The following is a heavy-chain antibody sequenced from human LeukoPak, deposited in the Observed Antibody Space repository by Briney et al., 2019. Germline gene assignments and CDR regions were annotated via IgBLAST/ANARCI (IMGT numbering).Heavy chain of an antibody. CDR3: ARAHIAARRGEKGVTFDY. D-gene: IGHD6-6*01. Sequence: SETLSLTCAVYGGSFSGYYWSWIRQPPGKGLEWIGEINHSGSTNYNPSLKSRVTISVDTSKNQFSLKLSSVTAADTAVYYCARAHIAARRGEKGVTFDYWGQGTLVTVSS. V-gene: IGHV4-34*01. CDR2: INHSGST. CDR1: GGSFSGYY. J-gene: IGHJ4*02.